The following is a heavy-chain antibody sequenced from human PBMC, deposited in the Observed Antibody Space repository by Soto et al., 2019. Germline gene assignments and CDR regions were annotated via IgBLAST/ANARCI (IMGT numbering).Heavy chain of an antibody. Sequence: GESLKISCKSSGYRFSNYWIGWVRQMSGKGLEWMGIIYPGDSDTRYSPSFQGQVTISADRSISTAHLQWSSLKASDTGMYFCARGGVVINTTSFFDYWGQGVPVTVSS. CDR2: IYPGDSDT. V-gene: IGHV5-51*01. CDR3: ARGGVVINTTSFFDY. D-gene: IGHD2-21*01. J-gene: IGHJ4*02. CDR1: GYRFSNYW.